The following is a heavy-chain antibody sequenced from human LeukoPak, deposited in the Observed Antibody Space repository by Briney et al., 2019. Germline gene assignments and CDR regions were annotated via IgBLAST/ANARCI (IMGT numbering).Heavy chain of an antibody. D-gene: IGHD2-15*01. CDR3: ACYGIAPPY. J-gene: IGHJ4*02. V-gene: IGHV3-74*01. CDR1: GFTFSNYW. CDR2: INNDGSST. Sequence: GGSLRLSCAASGFTFSNYWMHWVRQAPGKGLVWVSHINNDGSSTSYADSVKGRFTISRDNGKNTLYLQMNSLRTEDTAVYYCACYGIAPPYWGQGTLVTVSS.